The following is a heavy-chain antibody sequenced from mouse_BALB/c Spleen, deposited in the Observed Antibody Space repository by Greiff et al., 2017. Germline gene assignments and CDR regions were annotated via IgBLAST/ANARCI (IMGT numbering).Heavy chain of an antibody. Sequence: VQLQQSGAELVRPGASVKLSCTASGFNIKDYYMHWVKQRPEQGLEWIGWIDPENGDTEYAPKFQGKATMTADTSSNTAYLQLSSLTSEDTAVYYCNARIPTKFGDYWGEGTTLTVSS. V-gene: IGHV14-4*02. CDR2: IDPENGDT. CDR1: GFNIKDYY. CDR3: NARIPTKFGDY. D-gene: IGHD1-3*01. J-gene: IGHJ2*01.